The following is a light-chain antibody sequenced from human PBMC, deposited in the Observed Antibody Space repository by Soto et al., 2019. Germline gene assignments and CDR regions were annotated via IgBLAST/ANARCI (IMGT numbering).Light chain of an antibody. CDR2: AAS. J-gene: IGKJ2*01. CDR3: LQHKTYPYT. CDR1: QDISTY. V-gene: IGKV1-17*03. Sequence: DIQMTQSPSAMSASVGDRVTITCRASQDISTYLTWFRQKAGTVPKRLIYAASSLQNGVPSRFRGSGSGTEFTLTITSLQPEDFATYYCLQHKTYPYTLGQGTKL.